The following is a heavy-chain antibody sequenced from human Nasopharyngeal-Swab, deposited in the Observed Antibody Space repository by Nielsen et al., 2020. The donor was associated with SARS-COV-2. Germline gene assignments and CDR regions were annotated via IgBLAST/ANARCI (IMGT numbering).Heavy chain of an antibody. V-gene: IGHV2-70*04. J-gene: IGHJ4*02. Sequence: WIRQPPGKALEWLARIDWDDDKFFSTSLKTRLTISKDTSRNQVVLTMSNMGHGEKATDFCARITGQATAGSGFDYWGPGTLVTVSS. D-gene: IGHD6-13*01. CDR3: ARITGQATAGSGFDY. CDR2: IDWDDDK.